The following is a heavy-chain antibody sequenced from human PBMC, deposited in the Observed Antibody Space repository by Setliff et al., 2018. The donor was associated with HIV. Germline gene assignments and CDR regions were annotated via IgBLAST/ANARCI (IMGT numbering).Heavy chain of an antibody. CDR2: FIPMFGIT. J-gene: IGHJ5*02. CDR1: GGTFSTSA. V-gene: IGHV1-69*13. CDR3: ARQKASEYSSSFWFDP. Sequence: SVKVSCKASGGTFSTSAIGWLRQAPGQGLEWMGGFIPMFGITQYAPKFQGSVTITADESTSTVYMELNSLRSEDTAVYYCARQKASEYSSSFWFDPWGQGTLVTVSS. D-gene: IGHD6-6*01.